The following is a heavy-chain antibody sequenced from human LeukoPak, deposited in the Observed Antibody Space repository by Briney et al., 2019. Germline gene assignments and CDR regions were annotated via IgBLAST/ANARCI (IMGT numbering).Heavy chain of an antibody. V-gene: IGHV3-53*01. D-gene: IGHD3-22*01. CDR1: GFTVSSNY. CDR2: IYSGGST. J-gene: IGHJ4*02. Sequence: PGGSLRLSCAASGFTVSSNYMSWVRQAPGKGLEWVSVIYSGGSTYYADSVKGRFTISRDNSKNTLYLQMNSLRAEDTAMYYCARASVDSSGYYTAIDYWGQGTLVTVSS. CDR3: ARASVDSSGYYTAIDY.